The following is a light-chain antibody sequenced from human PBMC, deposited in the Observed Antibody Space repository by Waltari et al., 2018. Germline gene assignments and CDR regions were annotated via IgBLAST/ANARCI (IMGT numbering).Light chain of an antibody. CDR3: SAWDDSLNGHVV. J-gene: IGLJ2*01. Sequence: QSLLTQPPSVSGTPGQRVIIPCSGSMSNIGSNDVSWYQKFPGTAPKVLIHSNDVRPAWVPDPFSSSKSGTSASLAISGLQSADEADYYCSAWDDSLNGHVVFGGGTKLTVL. CDR1: MSNIGSND. V-gene: IGLV1-44*01. CDR2: SND.